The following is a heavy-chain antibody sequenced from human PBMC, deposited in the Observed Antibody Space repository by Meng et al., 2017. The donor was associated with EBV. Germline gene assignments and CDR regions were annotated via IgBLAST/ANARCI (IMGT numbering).Heavy chain of an antibody. CDR2: ISANNGNT. V-gene: IGHV1-18*01. J-gene: IGHJ4*02. CDR3: ACRGDRTNY. Sequence: LLQGGAEVRSPGPSVKVSCKASGYNFTSYGRRWVRQAPGQVCGWLGRISANNGNTLYAQKLQGRVTITTDTSTSTAYMELRSLRSDNTAVYYCACRGDRTNYWGQGTLVTVSS. CDR1: GYNFTSYG. D-gene: IGHD2-21*02.